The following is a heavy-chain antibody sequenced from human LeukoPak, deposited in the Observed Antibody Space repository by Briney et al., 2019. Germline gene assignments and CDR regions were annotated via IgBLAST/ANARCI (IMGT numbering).Heavy chain of an antibody. CDR2: INHSGST. D-gene: IGHD3-9*01. V-gene: IGHV4-34*01. J-gene: IGHJ6*03. Sequence: PSETLSLTCAVYGGSFSGYYWSWLRQPPGKGLEGLGEINHSGSTNYNPSLKSRVTISVDASKNQFSLQLNSVTPEDTAVYYCVRDRSHTHYDILTGYYRGPDYYYMDVWGKGTTVTVSS. CDR3: VRDRSHTHYDILTGYYRGPDYYYMDV. CDR1: GGSFSGYY.